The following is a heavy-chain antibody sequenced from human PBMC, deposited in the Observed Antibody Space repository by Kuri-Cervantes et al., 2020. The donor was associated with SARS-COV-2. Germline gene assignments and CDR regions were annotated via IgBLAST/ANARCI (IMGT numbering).Heavy chain of an antibody. Sequence: ASVKVSCKASGYTFTGYYMHWVRQAPGQGLEWMGWINPNSGGTNYAQKFQGWVTFTIDPSIDTAYMELRSLRSDDTAVYYCARDLPYCGGDCYSADFTYFDYWGQGTLVTVSS. CDR3: ARDLPYCGGDCYSADFTYFDY. CDR2: INPNSGGT. V-gene: IGHV1-2*04. D-gene: IGHD2-21*01. CDR1: GYTFTGYY. J-gene: IGHJ4*02.